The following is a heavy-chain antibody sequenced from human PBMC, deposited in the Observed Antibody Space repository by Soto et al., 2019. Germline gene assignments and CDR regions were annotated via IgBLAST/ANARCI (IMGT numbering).Heavy chain of an antibody. D-gene: IGHD2-15*01. J-gene: IGHJ4*02. CDR2: MWYDGSNK. CDR3: ARDGWVVVAGLDY. V-gene: IGHV3-33*01. CDR1: GFTFSTYG. Sequence: QVQLVESGEGVVQPGRSLRLSCAASGFTFSTYGMHWVRQAPGKGLEWVAGMWYDGSNKYYADSVKGRFTISRDNSKNTLYLQMNSLRAEDTAVYYCARDGWVVVAGLDYWGQGTLVTVSS.